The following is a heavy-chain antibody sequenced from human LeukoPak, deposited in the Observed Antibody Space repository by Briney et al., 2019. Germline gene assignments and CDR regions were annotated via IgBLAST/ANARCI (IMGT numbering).Heavy chain of an antibody. CDR2: ISSSGST. J-gene: IGHJ3*02. V-gene: IGHV4-61*02. Sequence: PSQTLSLTCTVSGDSISSGDYYWSWTRQPAGKGLEWIGRISSSGSTNYNPSLKSRVTISVDTSKNQFSLKLSSVTAADTAVYYCARDGALADYVWGSYRYGAFDIWGQGTMVTVSS. CDR3: ARDGALADYVWGSYRYGAFDI. CDR1: GDSISSGDYY. D-gene: IGHD3-16*02.